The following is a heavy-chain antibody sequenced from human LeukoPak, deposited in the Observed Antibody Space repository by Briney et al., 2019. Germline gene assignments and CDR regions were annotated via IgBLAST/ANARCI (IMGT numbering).Heavy chain of an antibody. J-gene: IGHJ6*03. D-gene: IGHD3-3*01. CDR1: GGSISSYY. V-gene: IGHV4-4*07. Sequence: SETLSLTCTVSGGSISSYYWSWIRQPAGKGLEWIGRIYTSGSTNYNPSLKSRVTMSVDTSKNQSSLKLSSVTAADTAVYYCARTTYYDFWSGYYFGSYYYYMDVWGKGTTVTVSS. CDR3: ARTTYYDFWSGYYFGSYYYYMDV. CDR2: IYTSGST.